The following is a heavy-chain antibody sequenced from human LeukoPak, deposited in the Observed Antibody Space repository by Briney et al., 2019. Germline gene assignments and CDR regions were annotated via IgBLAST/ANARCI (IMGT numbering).Heavy chain of an antibody. CDR1: GFTFSKNW. D-gene: IGHD6-19*01. Sequence: GGSLNLSCPASGFTFSKNWMLWVRQAPGKGLKSVSRINTDGTVTTYADSVKGRFTVSRDNADNTMFLQMNSVRDEDTAVYYCATKQWLAPPPDSWGQGTPVTVSS. V-gene: IGHV3-74*01. CDR2: INTDGTVT. J-gene: IGHJ4*02. CDR3: ATKQWLAPPPDS.